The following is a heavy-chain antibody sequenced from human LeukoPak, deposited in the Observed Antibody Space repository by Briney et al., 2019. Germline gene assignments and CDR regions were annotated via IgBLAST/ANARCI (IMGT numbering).Heavy chain of an antibody. J-gene: IGHJ6*03. CDR1: GYTFTSYY. V-gene: IGHV1-46*01. CDR2: INPSGGST. Sequence: ASVKVSCKSSGYTFTSYYMHWVRQAPGQGLEWMGIINPSGGSTSYAQKFQGRVTMTRDMSTSIVYMELSSLRSEDTAVYYCARSGSPGGTWYMDVWGKGTTVTVSS. D-gene: IGHD3-16*01. CDR3: ARSGSPGGTWYMDV.